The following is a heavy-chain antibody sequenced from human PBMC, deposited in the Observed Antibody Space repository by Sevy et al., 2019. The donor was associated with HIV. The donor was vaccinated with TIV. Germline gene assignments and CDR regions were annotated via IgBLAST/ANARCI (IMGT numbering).Heavy chain of an antibody. J-gene: IGHJ4*02. V-gene: IGHV1-24*01. Sequence: ASVNVSCKVSGYTLTELSMHWVRLAPGKGLEWMGGFDPEDGETIYAQKFQGRVTMTVDTSTNTAYMELSSLRYEDTAIYYFTTMEYYYNVIAYSSGDHWGQGTLVTVSS. CDR2: FDPEDGET. CDR1: GYTLTELS. CDR3: TTMEYYYNVIAYSSGDH. D-gene: IGHD3-22*01.